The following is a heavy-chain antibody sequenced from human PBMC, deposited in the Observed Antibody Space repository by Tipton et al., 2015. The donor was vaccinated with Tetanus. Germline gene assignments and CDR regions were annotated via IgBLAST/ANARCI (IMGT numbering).Heavy chain of an antibody. J-gene: IGHJ3*02. Sequence: QLVQSGAEVKKPGSSVKVSCKASGGTFSSYAISWVRQAPGQGLEWMGGIIPIFGTANYAQKFQGRVTITADESTSTAYMELSSLRSEDTAVYYCASKGGIVLVPAANRYAFDIWGQGTMVTVSS. D-gene: IGHD2-2*01. V-gene: IGHV1-69*01. CDR3: ASKGGIVLVPAANRYAFDI. CDR2: IIPIFGTA. CDR1: GGTFSSYA.